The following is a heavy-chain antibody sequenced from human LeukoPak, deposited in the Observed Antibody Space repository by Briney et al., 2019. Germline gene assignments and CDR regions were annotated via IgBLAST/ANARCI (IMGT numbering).Heavy chain of an antibody. D-gene: IGHD1-26*01. Sequence: SETLSLTCTVSGGSISNYYWGWIRQPPGKGLEWIGSIYYSGNTYYNASLKSRVTIYIDTSKNQFSLNLSSVTAADTAVYYCAKSGGSGLIDYWGQGTLVTVSS. V-gene: IGHV4-39*01. CDR1: GGSISNYY. CDR3: AKSGGSGLIDY. CDR2: IYYSGNT. J-gene: IGHJ4*02.